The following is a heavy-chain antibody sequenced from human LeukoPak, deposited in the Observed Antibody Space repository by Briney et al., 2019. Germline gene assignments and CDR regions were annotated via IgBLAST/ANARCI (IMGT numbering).Heavy chain of an antibody. V-gene: IGHV4-30-2*01. Sequence: SETLSLTCAVSGDSITRGGYSWSWIRQPPGKGLEWIGYIYHGGSAYYNPSLKGRLTISVDTSNNQFSLRLSSVTAADTAVYYCARESGYPDDAFDIWGQGTMVTVSS. CDR3: ARESGYPDDAFDI. D-gene: IGHD3-3*01. CDR1: GDSITRGGYS. J-gene: IGHJ3*02. CDR2: IYHGGSA.